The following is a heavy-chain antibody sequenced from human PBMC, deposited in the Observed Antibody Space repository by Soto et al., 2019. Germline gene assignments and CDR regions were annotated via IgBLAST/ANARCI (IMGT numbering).Heavy chain of an antibody. V-gene: IGHV3-30-3*01. Sequence: GGSLRLSCAASGFTFTAFGLHWVRQVPGKGLEWVGLISFDGTTKYFADSVRGRFTISRDNSKNMLFLQLNSLRVEDTAVYYCARHRDGGTYTYIDHWGPGTLVTVSS. J-gene: IGHJ4*02. CDR2: ISFDGTTK. D-gene: IGHD3-10*01. CDR3: ARHRDGGTYTYIDH. CDR1: GFTFTAFG.